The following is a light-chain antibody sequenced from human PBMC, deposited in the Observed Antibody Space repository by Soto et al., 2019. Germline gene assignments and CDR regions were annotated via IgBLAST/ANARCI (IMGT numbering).Light chain of an antibody. CDR1: QNINTY. CDR2: AAS. V-gene: IGKV1-39*01. CDR3: QQAYSTPVFS. Sequence: DIKVTQSPTSLSASEGDRVTITCRASQNINTYLSWYQHRPGKAPKHLIYAASNLQSGLPSKFSGSGSGIDFTLTNSSLQPEECESYNGQQAYSTPVFSLGHGTKVDVK. J-gene: IGKJ3*01.